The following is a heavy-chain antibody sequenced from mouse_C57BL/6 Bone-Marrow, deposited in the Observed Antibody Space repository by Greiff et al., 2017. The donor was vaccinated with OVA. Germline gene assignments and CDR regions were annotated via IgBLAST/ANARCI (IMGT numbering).Heavy chain of an antibody. CDR2: SRNKANDYTT. D-gene: IGHD1-3*01. CDR1: GFTFSDFY. Sequence: EVKLMESGGGLVQSGRSLRLSCATSGFTFSDFYMEWVRQAPGKGLEWIAASRNKANDYTTEYSASVKGRFIVSRDTSQSILYLQMNALRAEDTAIYYCARDASELYYAMDYWGQGTSVTVSS. J-gene: IGHJ4*01. V-gene: IGHV7-1*01. CDR3: ARDASELYYAMDY.